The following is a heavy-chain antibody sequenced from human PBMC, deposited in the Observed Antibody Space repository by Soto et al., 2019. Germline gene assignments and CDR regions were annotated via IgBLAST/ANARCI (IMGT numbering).Heavy chain of an antibody. J-gene: IGHJ3*02. CDR1: GYTFTNFG. D-gene: IGHD3-9*01. CDR3: ARGGVLRYFDWLSDAFDI. Sequence: ASVKVSCKASGYTFTNFGISWVRQAPGQGHEWIGWISAYNGNTNYAQNFQGWVTMTRDTSISTAYMELSRLRSDDTAVYYCARGGVLRYFDWLSDAFDIWGQGTMVTVSS. CDR2: ISAYNGNT. V-gene: IGHV1-18*01.